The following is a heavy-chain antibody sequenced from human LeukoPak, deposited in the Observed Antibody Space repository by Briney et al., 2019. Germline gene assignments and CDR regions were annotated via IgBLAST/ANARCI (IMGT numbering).Heavy chain of an antibody. V-gene: IGHV1-8*01. Sequence: VASVKVSCKASGYTFTSHDINWVRQATGQGLEWMGWMNPNSGNTGYAQKFQGRVTMTRNTSISTAYMELSSLRSEDTAVYYCARGASYSSSWYHAFDIWGQGTMVTVSS. J-gene: IGHJ3*02. CDR2: MNPNSGNT. CDR1: GYTFTSHD. CDR3: ARGASYSSSWYHAFDI. D-gene: IGHD6-13*01.